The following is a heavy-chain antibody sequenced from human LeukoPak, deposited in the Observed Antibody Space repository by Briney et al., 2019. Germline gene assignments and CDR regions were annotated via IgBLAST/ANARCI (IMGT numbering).Heavy chain of an antibody. D-gene: IGHD2-2*02. CDR2: ISSSGSTI. CDR1: GFTFSDYY. CDR3: AKDRCSSTSCYIDY. Sequence: GGSLRLSCAASGFTFSDYYMSWIRQAPGKGLEWVSYISSSGSTIYYADSVKGRFTISRDNAKNSLYLQMNSLRAEDMALYYCAKDRCSSTSCYIDYWGQGTLVTVSS. J-gene: IGHJ4*02. V-gene: IGHV3-11*01.